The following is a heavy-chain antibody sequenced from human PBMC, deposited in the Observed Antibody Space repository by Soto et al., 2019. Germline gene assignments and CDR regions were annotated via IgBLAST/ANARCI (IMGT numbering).Heavy chain of an antibody. Sequence: QVQLVESGGGVVQPGRPLRLSCAASRFIFSNYDMHWVRQAPGKGLEWVAVMSYDGSTQYYADSVKGRFTISRDNSKNTLYLQMNSLRPEDTAVYYCAKDKAVIATVNWGADYWGRGTLVTVSS. CDR2: MSYDGSTQ. CDR3: AKDKAVIATVNWGADY. D-gene: IGHD2-21*01. J-gene: IGHJ4*02. V-gene: IGHV3-30*18. CDR1: RFIFSNYD.